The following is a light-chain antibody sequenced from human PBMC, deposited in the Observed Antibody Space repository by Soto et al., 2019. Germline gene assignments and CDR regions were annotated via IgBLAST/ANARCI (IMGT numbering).Light chain of an antibody. V-gene: IGKV3-15*01. J-gene: IGKJ1*01. CDR1: QSVGSN. CDR3: QQYNNWPTK. CDR2: GAS. Sequence: EIVMTQSPATLSLSPGDRVTLPCRASQSVGSNLAWYQQKPGQFPRLLMYGASTRATGVPARFSGSGSWTEFTLTISSLQSEDFALYYCQQYNNWPTKFGQGTKVEIK.